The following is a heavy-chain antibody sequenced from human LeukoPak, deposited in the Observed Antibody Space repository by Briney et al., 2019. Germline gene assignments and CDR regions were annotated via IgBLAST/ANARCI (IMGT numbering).Heavy chain of an antibody. Sequence: GGSLRLSCAASAFTFSDYSMNWVRQAPGQGLEWISYIDTSSSTMYYADSVMGRFTISRDNAKESLYLQMNSLRDEDTAAYYCAREDDSWGPNNLDLWGQGTMVTVSS. CDR1: AFTFSDYS. V-gene: IGHV3-48*02. CDR3: AREDDSWGPNNLDL. J-gene: IGHJ3*01. D-gene: IGHD7-27*01. CDR2: IDTSSSTM.